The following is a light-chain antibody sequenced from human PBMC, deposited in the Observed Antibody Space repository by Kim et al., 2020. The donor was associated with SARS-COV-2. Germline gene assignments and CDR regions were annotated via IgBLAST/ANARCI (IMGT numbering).Light chain of an antibody. J-gene: IGLJ1*01. Sequence: GQSLTISCTANSSDVGAKKYVSWYQQHPGKAPELMIFDVSERPSGIYNRFSGSKSGNTASLTISGLQAEDEADYYCSSYARSSSYVFGTGTKVTVL. CDR2: DVS. CDR3: SSYARSSSYV. V-gene: IGLV2-14*04. CDR1: SSDVGAKKY.